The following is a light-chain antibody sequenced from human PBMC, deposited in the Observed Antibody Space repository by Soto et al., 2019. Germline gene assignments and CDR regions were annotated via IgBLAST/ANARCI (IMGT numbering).Light chain of an antibody. J-gene: IGKJ3*01. CDR1: QSVSGTY. V-gene: IGKV3-20*01. Sequence: EIVLTQSPGTLSLSPGKRATLSCRASQSVSGTYLAWYQQKPGQAPRLLIYGASNRATGIPDRFRGSGSGTDFTLTISRLEPEDFAVYYCQHYGSSPLFTFGTGTKVDIK. CDR2: GAS. CDR3: QHYGSSPLFT.